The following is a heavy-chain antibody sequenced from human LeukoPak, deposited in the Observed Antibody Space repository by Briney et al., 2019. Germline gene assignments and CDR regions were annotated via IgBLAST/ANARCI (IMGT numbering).Heavy chain of an antibody. V-gene: IGHV3-21*01. CDR3: ARILHGSGSYGLDY. CDR2: ISSSSSYI. CDR1: GFTFSSHS. Sequence: GGSLRLSCAASGFTFSSHSMNWVRQAPGKGLEWVSSISSSSSYIYYADSVKGRFTISRDNAKNSLYLQMNSLRAEDTAVYYCARILHGSGSYGLDYWGQGTLVTVSS. D-gene: IGHD3-10*01. J-gene: IGHJ4*02.